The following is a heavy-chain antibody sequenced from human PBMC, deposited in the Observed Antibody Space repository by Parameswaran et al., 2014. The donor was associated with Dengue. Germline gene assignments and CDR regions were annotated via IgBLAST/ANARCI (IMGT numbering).Heavy chain of an antibody. CDR3: ASESRDGDYVAYFDL. J-gene: IGHJ2*01. Sequence: WVRQAPGQGLEWMGWISAYNGNTNYAQKLQGRVTMTTDTSTSTAYMELRSLRSDDTAVYYCASESRDGDYVAYFDLWGRGTLVTVSS. V-gene: IGHV1-18*01. D-gene: IGHD4-17*01. CDR2: ISAYNGNT.